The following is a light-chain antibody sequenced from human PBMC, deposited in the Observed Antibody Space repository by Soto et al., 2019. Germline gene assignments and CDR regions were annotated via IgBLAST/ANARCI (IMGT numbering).Light chain of an antibody. CDR1: QSVCSY. Sequence: EIVLTQSPATLYLSPGERATLSCSASQSVCSYFAWYQQKPGQAPRLLIYDASNRATSIPARFNGSGSATEFTLTISSLEPEDFSVYYCQERSSWPPTFGQGTKVEIK. CDR2: DAS. J-gene: IGKJ1*01. V-gene: IGKV3-11*01. CDR3: QERSSWPPT.